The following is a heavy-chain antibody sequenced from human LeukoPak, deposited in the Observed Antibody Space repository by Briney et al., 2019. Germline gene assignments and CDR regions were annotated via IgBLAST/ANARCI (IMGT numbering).Heavy chain of an antibody. CDR2: ISGSGGST. Sequence: PGGSLRLSCAASGFTFSSYAMSWVRQAPGRGLEWVSAISGSGGSTYYADSVKGRFTISRDNSKNTLYLQMNSLRAEDTAVYYCAKDFVVTSIGDAFHMWGQGTLVTVSS. D-gene: IGHD2-21*02. CDR3: AKDFVVTSIGDAFHM. CDR1: GFTFSSYA. V-gene: IGHV3-23*01. J-gene: IGHJ3*02.